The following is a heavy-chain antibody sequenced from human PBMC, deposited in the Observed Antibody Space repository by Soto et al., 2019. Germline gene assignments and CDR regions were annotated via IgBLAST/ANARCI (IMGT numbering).Heavy chain of an antibody. J-gene: IGHJ6*02. Sequence: PGGSLRLSCEASGFSFSTFSMNWVRQAPGKGLEYVSVISSSSGYIYYADSVKGRFTVSRDNARNTLFLQMSGLREEDTAVYYCARHYRGGYYYYGLGVWGQGTTVTVSS. D-gene: IGHD2-15*01. V-gene: IGHV3-21*01. CDR2: ISSSSGYI. CDR1: GFSFSTFS. CDR3: ARHYRGGYYYYGLGV.